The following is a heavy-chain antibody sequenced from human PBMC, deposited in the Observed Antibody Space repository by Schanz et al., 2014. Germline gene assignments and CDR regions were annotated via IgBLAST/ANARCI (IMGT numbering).Heavy chain of an antibody. J-gene: IGHJ5*02. CDR3: AIIGGPGTYHLDP. V-gene: IGHV4-34*01. CDR2: LYFGGST. Sequence: QVQLQQWGAGLLKPSETLSLTCAFSGGSFSGYWWTWIRQTPGKGLEWIGGLYFGGSTYSNPSLESRVTMSIDTSKNQVSLKVTSVSAADTAIYYCAIIGGPGTYHLDPWGQGTLVTVSS. D-gene: IGHD3-10*01. CDR1: GGSFSGYW.